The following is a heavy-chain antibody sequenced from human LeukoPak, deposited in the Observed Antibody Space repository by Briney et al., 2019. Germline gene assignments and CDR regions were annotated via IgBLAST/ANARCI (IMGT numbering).Heavy chain of an antibody. CDR1: GDSFSSYG. CDR2: IIPFLGIT. CDR3: ARARRVRGVSPDYSWLDP. Sequence: ASVKVSRKASGDSFSSYGVNWVRQAPGQGLEWMGMIIPFLGITHYAQRFQGRVTIRADKSTSTAYMELSSLRSEDTAVYYCARARRVRGVSPDYSWLDPWGQGTLVTVSS. D-gene: IGHD3-10*01. V-gene: IGHV1-69*04. J-gene: IGHJ5*02.